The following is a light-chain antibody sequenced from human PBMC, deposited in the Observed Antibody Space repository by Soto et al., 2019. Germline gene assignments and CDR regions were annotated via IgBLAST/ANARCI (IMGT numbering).Light chain of an antibody. CDR1: QSRLDTNGYNY. CDR2: LGS. CDR3: MQALQTPRT. Sequence: DIVMTQSPLSLPVTPGEPASISCRSSQSRLDTNGYNYLDWYLQKPGQSPQLLIYLGSNRASGVHDRFSGSGSGTDFTLKISKVEAEDVGVYYCMQALQTPRTFGQGTKVEIK. J-gene: IGKJ1*01. V-gene: IGKV2-28*01.